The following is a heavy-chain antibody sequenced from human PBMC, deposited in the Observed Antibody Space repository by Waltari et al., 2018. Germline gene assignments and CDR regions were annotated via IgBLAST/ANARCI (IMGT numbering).Heavy chain of an antibody. J-gene: IGHJ4*02. V-gene: IGHV1-69*04. CDR1: GGTFSSYA. Sequence: QVQLVQSGAEVKKPGSSVKVSCKASGGTFSSYAISWVRQAPGQGLEWMGGIIPSLGIANYAQKFQGRVTITADESTSTAYMELSSLRSEDTAVYYCARTFCGGDCSVAGYFDYWGQGTLVTVSS. CDR3: ARTFCGGDCSVAGYFDY. CDR2: IIPSLGIA. D-gene: IGHD2-21*01.